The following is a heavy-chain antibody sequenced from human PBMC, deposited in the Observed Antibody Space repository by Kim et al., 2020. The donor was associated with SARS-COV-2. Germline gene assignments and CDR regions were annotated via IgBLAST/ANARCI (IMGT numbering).Heavy chain of an antibody. J-gene: IGHJ4*02. D-gene: IGHD1-26*01. CDR3: ARGDRYSGSYYVG. Sequence: YNPSLKSRVTISVDTSKNQFSLKLSSVTAADTAVYYCARGDRYSGSYYVGWGQGTLVTVSS. V-gene: IGHV4-4*09.